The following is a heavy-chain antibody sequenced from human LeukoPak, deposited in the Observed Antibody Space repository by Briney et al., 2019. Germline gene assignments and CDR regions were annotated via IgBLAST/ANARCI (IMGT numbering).Heavy chain of an antibody. J-gene: IGHJ4*02. CDR1: GDSVSSNSVA. V-gene: IGHV6-1*01. Sequence: SQTLSLTFAISGDSVSSNSVAWSRIRQSPSRGLEWLGRTYYRSKWSTDYAPSVKSRITINADTSKNQFSLQLNSVTPEDTAVYYCARGSPLLGNDWLRKFDYWGQGTLVTVSS. CDR2: TYYRSKWST. D-gene: IGHD1-1*01. CDR3: ARGSPLLGNDWLRKFDY.